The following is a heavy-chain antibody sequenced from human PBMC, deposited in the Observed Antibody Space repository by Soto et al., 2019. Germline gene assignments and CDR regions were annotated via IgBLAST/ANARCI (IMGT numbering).Heavy chain of an antibody. CDR1: GFTFSSYG. J-gene: IGHJ6*03. D-gene: IGHD6-13*01. CDR3: ARDRGIAAAGTDYYYYMDV. Sequence: ESVGGVVQPGRSLRLSCAASGFTFSSYGMHWVRQAPGTGLEWVAVIWYDGSNKYYADSVKGRFTISRDNSKNTLYLQMNSLRAEDTAVYYCARDRGIAAAGTDYYYYMDVWGKGTTVTVSS. V-gene: IGHV3-33*01. CDR2: IWYDGSNK.